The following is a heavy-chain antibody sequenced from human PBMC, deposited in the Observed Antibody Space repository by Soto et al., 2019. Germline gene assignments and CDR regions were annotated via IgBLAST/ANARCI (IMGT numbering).Heavy chain of an antibody. Sequence: ASVKVSCKASGYTFTSYGMHWVRQAPGQRLEWMGWINAGNGNTKYSQKFQGRVTITRDTSASTAYMELSSLRSEDTAVYYCARGLRGARTYIDYWGQATLVTVSS. V-gene: IGHV1-3*01. D-gene: IGHD3-10*01. CDR1: GYTFTSYG. CDR3: ARGLRGARTYIDY. CDR2: INAGNGNT. J-gene: IGHJ4*02.